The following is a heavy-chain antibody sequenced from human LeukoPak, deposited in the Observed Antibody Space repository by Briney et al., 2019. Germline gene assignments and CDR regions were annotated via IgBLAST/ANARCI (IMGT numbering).Heavy chain of an antibody. V-gene: IGHV4-34*01. CDR3: AREPGGIVGATTDY. Sequence: PSETLSLTCAVYGGSFSGYYWSWIRQPPGKGLEWIGEINHSGSTNYNPSLKSRVTISVDTSKNQFSLKLSPVTAADTAVYYCAREPGGIVGATTDYWGQGTLVTVSS. CDR2: INHSGST. J-gene: IGHJ4*02. CDR1: GGSFSGYY. D-gene: IGHD1-26*01.